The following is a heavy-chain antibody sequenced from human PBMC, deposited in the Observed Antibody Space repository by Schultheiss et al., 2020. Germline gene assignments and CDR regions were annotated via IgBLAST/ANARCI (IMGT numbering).Heavy chain of an antibody. V-gene: IGHV3-74*01. J-gene: IGHJ5*02. CDR3: ARLFSRPFDP. CDR1: GFSFSSYW. Sequence: ESLKISCAASGFSFSSYWMHWVRQAPGKGLVWVSRISSDGAATSYADSVEGRFTISRDNAKNTLYLQMKNLRVDDTAIYYCARLFSRPFDPWGQGTLVTVSS. CDR2: ISSDGAAT. D-gene: IGHD1-1*01.